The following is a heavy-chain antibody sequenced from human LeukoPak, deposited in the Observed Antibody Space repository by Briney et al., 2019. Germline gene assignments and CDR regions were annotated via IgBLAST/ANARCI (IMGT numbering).Heavy chain of an antibody. J-gene: IGHJ4*02. D-gene: IGHD2-8*01. CDR3: ASFFCTSALCYYLDY. V-gene: IGHV7-4-1*02. Sequence: GASVKVSCKASGYTFTSYDINWVRQATGQGLEGMGWINTNTGNPTYAQGFTGRFVFSLDTSDNTAYLQISSLQAEDTAVYSCASFFCTSALCYYLDYWGQGTLVTVSS. CDR2: INTNTGNP. CDR1: GYTFTSYD.